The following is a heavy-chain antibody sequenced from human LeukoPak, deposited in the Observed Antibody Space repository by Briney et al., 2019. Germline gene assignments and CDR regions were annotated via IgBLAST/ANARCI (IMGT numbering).Heavy chain of an antibody. CDR1: GYSFTSYW. D-gene: IGHD3-10*01. CDR2: IYPGDSDT. Sequence: GESLKISCKGSGYSFTSYWIGWVRQMPGKGLEWMGVIYPGDSDTRYSPSFQGQVTISADKSISTAYLQWSSLKASDSAMYYCATNTMFRGIHAFDIWGQGTMVTVSS. CDR3: ATNTMFRGIHAFDI. V-gene: IGHV5-51*01. J-gene: IGHJ3*02.